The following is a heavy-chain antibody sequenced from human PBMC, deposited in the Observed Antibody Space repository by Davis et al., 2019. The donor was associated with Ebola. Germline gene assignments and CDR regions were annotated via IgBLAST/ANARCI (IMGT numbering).Heavy chain of an antibody. CDR2: ISGSGRTT. J-gene: IGHJ4*02. Sequence: GESLKISCVASGFTFSSYDMNWVRQAPGKGLEWVSTISGSGRTTYYADSVRGRFTISRDNSKNTLYLQVNSLTAEDTAVYYCARDRGGTTSGFEDYWGQGTLVTVFS. CDR1: GFTFSSYD. CDR3: ARDRGGTTSGFEDY. D-gene: IGHD5-12*01. V-gene: IGHV3-23*01.